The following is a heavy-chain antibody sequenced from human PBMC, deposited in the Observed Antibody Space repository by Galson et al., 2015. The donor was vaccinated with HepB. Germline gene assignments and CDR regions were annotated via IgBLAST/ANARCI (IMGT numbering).Heavy chain of an antibody. V-gene: IGHV3-30-3*01. D-gene: IGHD3-3*01. Sequence: SLRLSCAASGFTFSSYAMHWVRQAPGKGLEWVAVISYDGSNKYYADSVKGRFTISRDNSKNTLYLQMNSLRAEDTAVYYCARDRVGVGDFDYWGQGTLVTVSS. CDR2: ISYDGSNK. J-gene: IGHJ4*02. CDR3: ARDRVGVGDFDY. CDR1: GFTFSSYA.